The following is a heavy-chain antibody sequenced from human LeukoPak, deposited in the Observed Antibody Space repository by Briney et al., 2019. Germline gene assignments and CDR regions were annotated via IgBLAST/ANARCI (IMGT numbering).Heavy chain of an antibody. J-gene: IGHJ3*02. Sequence: GGSLRLSCAASGLYVGRYWMSWVRQAPGEGLEWVANIKQDESEKDYVDSVKGRFTISRDNAKNTLYLQMNSLRAEDTAVYYCARTTSVSYVGDAFDIWGQGTMVTVSS. CDR3: ARTTSVSYVGDAFDI. D-gene: IGHD1-26*01. CDR1: GLYVGRYW. V-gene: IGHV3-7*01. CDR2: IKQDESEK.